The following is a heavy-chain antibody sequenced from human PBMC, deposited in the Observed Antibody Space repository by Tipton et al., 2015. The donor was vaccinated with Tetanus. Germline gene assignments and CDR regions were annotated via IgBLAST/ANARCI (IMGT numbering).Heavy chain of an antibody. V-gene: IGHV1-69*04. J-gene: IGHJ3*01. D-gene: IGHD2-15*01. Sequence: QSGAEVKKPGSSVKVSCKASGGTFSSYAISWVRQAPGQGLEWMGRIIPILGIANYAQKFQGRVTITADKSTSTAYMELSSLRSEDTAVYYCARDHRSGGCYYDWGQGTLVTVSS. CDR1: GGTFSSYA. CDR2: IIPILGIA. CDR3: ARDHRSGGCYYD.